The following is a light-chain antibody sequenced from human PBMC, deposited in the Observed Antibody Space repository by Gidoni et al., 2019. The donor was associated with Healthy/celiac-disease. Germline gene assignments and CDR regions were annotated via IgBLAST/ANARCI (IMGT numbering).Light chain of an antibody. V-gene: IGKV3-11*01. Sequence: IVLTQSPTTLSLSPGERATLSCRASQSVSSYLAWYQQKPGQAPRLLIYDASNSATGIPARFSGSGSGTDFTLTISCLEPEDFAVYYCQQRSNWPLTFGGGTKVEIK. CDR2: DAS. J-gene: IGKJ4*01. CDR1: QSVSSY. CDR3: QQRSNWPLT.